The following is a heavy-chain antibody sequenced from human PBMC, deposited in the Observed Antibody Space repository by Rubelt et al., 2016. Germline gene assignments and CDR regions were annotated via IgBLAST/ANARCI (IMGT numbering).Heavy chain of an antibody. J-gene: IGHJ5*02. CDR3: ARIPGSGSSEINWFDP. CDR1: GYSFTSYW. Sequence: EVQLVQTGAEVKKPGESLRISCKGSGYSFTSYWISWVRQMPGKGLEWMGRIDPSDSYTNYSPSFQGHVTISADKSISTAYLQWSNLKASDTAMYYCARIPGSGSSEINWFDPWGQGTLVTVSS. D-gene: IGHD3-10*01. V-gene: IGHV5-10-1*03. CDR2: IDPSDSYT.